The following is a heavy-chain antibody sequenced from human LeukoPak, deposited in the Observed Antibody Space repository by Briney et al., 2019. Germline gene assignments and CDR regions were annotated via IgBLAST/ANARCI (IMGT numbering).Heavy chain of an antibody. V-gene: IGHV7-4-1*02. CDR2: IDTNTGNP. J-gene: IGHJ4*02. CDR3: TRGRDTTGYFVY. Sequence: GASVKVSCKASGYIYTSYGISWVRQAPGQGLEWMGWIDTNTGNPTYAQGFAGRFVFSLDTSVTTTYLQISSLKAEDTAVYYCTRGRDTTGYFVYWGQGTLVTVSS. CDR1: GYIYTSYG. D-gene: IGHD3-22*01.